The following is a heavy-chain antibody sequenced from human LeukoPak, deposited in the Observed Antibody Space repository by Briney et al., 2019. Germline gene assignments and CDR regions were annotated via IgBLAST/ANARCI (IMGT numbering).Heavy chain of an antibody. CDR3: AKDGQGVEMATIGYFDY. D-gene: IGHD5-24*01. Sequence: GGSLRLSCAASGFTFSSYGMHWVRQAPGKGLEWVAVISYDGSNKYYADSVKGRFTISRDNSKNTLYLQMNSLRAEDTAVYYCAKDGQGVEMATIGYFDYWGQGTLVTVSS. V-gene: IGHV3-30*18. J-gene: IGHJ4*02. CDR2: ISYDGSNK. CDR1: GFTFSSYG.